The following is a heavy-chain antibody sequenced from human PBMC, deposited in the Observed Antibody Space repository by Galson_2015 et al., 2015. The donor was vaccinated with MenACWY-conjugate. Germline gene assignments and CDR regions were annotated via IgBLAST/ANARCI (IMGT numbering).Heavy chain of an antibody. D-gene: IGHD3-10*01. CDR1: GGSISSSSYY. Sequence: ETLSLTCTVSGGSISSSSYYWGWIRQPPGKGPEWIGSIYYSGSTYYNPSLKSRVTISVDTSKNQFSLKLSSVTAADTAVYYCAGGSGSYYHYYYYGMDVWGQGTTVTVSS. CDR2: IYYSGST. J-gene: IGHJ6*02. V-gene: IGHV4-39*07. CDR3: AGGSGSYYHYYYYGMDV.